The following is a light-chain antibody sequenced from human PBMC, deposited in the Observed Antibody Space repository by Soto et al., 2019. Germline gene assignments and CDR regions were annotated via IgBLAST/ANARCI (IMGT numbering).Light chain of an antibody. CDR3: QQYNSWPPEA. Sequence: EVVMTQSPATLSVSPGERATLSCRSSQSVSSNLAWYQQKPGQPPRLLIYGAFNRAAGIPARFSGSGSGTEFSFTVTSLQSEDFAVYYCQQYNSWPPEACGHGTRLEI. J-gene: IGKJ5*01. CDR2: GAF. V-gene: IGKV3D-15*01. CDR1: QSVSSN.